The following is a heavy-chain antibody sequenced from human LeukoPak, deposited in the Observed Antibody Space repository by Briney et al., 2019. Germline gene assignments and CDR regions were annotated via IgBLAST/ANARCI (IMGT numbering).Heavy chain of an antibody. CDR2: INPNSGGI. CDR1: GYTFTGYY. CDR3: ARGRFLVRGGSMDV. J-gene: IGHJ6*02. V-gene: IGHV1-2*06. D-gene: IGHD3-10*01. Sequence: ASVKVSCRASGYTFTGYYMHWVRQAPGQGLEWMGRINPNSGGINYAQKFQGRVTMTRDTSISTAYMELSRLRSDDTAVYYCARGRFLVRGGSMDVWGQGTTVTVSS.